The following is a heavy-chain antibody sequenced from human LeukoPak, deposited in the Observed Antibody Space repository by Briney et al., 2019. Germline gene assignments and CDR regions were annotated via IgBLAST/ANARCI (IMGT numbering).Heavy chain of an antibody. CDR1: GGSISSHY. CDR2: IYYSGST. J-gene: IGHJ4*02. Sequence: SETLSLTCTVSGGSISSHYWSWLRQPPGKGLEWIGYIYYSGSTNYNPSLKSRVTISVDTSKNQFSLKLSSVTAADTAVYYCAREVYDSSGYALDYWGQGTLVTVSS. D-gene: IGHD3-22*01. V-gene: IGHV4-59*11. CDR3: AREVYDSSGYALDY.